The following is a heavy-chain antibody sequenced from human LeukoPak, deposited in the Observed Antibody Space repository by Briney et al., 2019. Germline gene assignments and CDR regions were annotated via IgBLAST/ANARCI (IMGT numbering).Heavy chain of an antibody. CDR2: ISAYNGNT. D-gene: IGHD3-3*01. V-gene: IGHV1-18*01. Sequence: ASVEVSCKASGYTFTSYGISWVRQAPGQGFEWMGWISAYNGNTNYAQKLQGRVTMTTDTSTSTAYMELRSLRSDDTAVYYCARDVTIFGVVSFDYWGQGTLVTVSS. CDR1: GYTFTSYG. J-gene: IGHJ4*02. CDR3: ARDVTIFGVVSFDY.